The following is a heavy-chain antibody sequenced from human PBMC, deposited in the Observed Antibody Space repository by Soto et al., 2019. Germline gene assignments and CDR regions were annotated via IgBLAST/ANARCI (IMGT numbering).Heavy chain of an antibody. Sequence: SETLSLTCTVSGDSVTSVSDYWSWIRQPPGKGLEWIGYIYYSGSADYNPSLGSRVTISIDTSKNQFSLKLTSVTAADTAVYYCTRGAGAPWVRFDSWGQGTLVTVSS. J-gene: IGHJ4*02. D-gene: IGHD3-22*01. V-gene: IGHV4-61*01. CDR1: GDSVTSVSDY. CDR3: TRGAGAPWVRFDS. CDR2: IYYSGSA.